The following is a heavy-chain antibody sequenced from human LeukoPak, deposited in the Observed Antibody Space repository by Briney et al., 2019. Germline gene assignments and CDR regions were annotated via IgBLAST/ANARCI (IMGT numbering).Heavy chain of an antibody. Sequence: QPGGSLRLSCTASEFIFNNYGMHWVRQAPGKGLEWVSYILSDENYKYYADSVKGRFTVSRDNSRNTLYLHMNSLRIEDTAIYYCVKAGSGGYYYESHDAFEFWGQGTMVTVSS. CDR2: ILSDENYK. V-gene: IGHV3-30*02. D-gene: IGHD3-22*01. J-gene: IGHJ3*01. CDR1: EFIFNNYG. CDR3: VKAGSGGYYYESHDAFEF.